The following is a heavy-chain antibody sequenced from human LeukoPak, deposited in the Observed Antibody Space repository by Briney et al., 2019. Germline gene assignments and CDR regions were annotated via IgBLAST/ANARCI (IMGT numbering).Heavy chain of an antibody. CDR2: ISSSSSTI. CDR1: GFTFSSYS. J-gene: IGHJ3*02. Sequence: GGSLRLSCAASGFTFSSYSMNWVRQAPGKGLEWVSYISSSSSTIYYADSVKGRFTISRDNAKNSLYLQMNSLRAEDTAVYYCAKEGDNDYGDYGNAFDIWGQGTMVTVSS. D-gene: IGHD4-17*01. CDR3: AKEGDNDYGDYGNAFDI. V-gene: IGHV3-48*04.